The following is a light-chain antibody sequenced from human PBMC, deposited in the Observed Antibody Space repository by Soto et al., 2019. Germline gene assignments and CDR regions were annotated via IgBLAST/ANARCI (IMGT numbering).Light chain of an antibody. CDR1: TSNIGARYD. V-gene: IGLV1-40*01. Sequence: QSVLTQPPSVSGAPGQRVTISCTGSTSNIGARYDVHWYQQLPGTAPKLLIYVITNRPSGVPDRFSGSKSGTSASLAITGLQAEDEADYFCQSYDSSLSSGVFGGGTKLTVL. CDR3: QSYDSSLSSGV. J-gene: IGLJ3*02. CDR2: VIT.